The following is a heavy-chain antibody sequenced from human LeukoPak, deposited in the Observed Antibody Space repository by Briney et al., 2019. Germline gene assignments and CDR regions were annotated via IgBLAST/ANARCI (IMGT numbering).Heavy chain of an antibody. CDR3: ATNDYGASDY. CDR2: ISSSSSYI. CDR1: GFTFSSYS. J-gene: IGHJ4*02. V-gene: IGHV3-21*01. D-gene: IGHD4-17*01. Sequence: GGSLRLSCAASGFTFSSYSMNWVRQAPGKGLEWVSSISSSSSYIYYADSVKGRFTISRDNAKNSLHLQMNSLRAEDTAVFYCATNDYGASDYWGQGTLVTVSS.